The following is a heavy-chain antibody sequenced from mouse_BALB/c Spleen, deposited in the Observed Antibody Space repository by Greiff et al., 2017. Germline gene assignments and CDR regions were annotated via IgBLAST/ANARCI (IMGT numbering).Heavy chain of an antibody. CDR1: GFSLTSYG. D-gene: IGHD2-1*01. J-gene: IGHJ4*01. CDR2: IWAGGST. V-gene: IGHV2-9*02. CDR3: ARDGNYCYAMDY. Sequence: VQGVESGPGLVAPSQSLSITCTVSGFSLTSYGVHWVRQPPGKGLEWLGVIWAGGSTNYNSALMSRLSISKDNSKSQVFLKMNSLQTDDTAMYYCARDGNYCYAMDYWGQGTSVTVSS.